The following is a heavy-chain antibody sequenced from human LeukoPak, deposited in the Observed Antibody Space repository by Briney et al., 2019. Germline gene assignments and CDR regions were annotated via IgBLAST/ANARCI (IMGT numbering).Heavy chain of an antibody. CDR1: GGSISSSSYY. V-gene: IGHV4-39*07. D-gene: IGHD3-22*01. CDR2: IYYSGST. CDR3: ANSAYDSSGYYYVG. J-gene: IGHJ4*02. Sequence: SETLALTCTVSGGSISSSSYYWDWIRQPPGKGLEWIGSIYYSGSTYYNPSLKSRVTISVDTSKNQFSLKLSSVTAADTAVYYCANSAYDSSGYYYVGWGQGTLVTVSS.